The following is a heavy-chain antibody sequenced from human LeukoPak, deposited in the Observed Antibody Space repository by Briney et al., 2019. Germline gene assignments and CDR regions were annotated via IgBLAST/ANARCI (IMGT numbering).Heavy chain of an antibody. D-gene: IGHD6-19*01. CDR3: ASGAYSSGWYNLDY. Sequence: GGSLRLSCAASGFTFSNYGMHWVRQAPGKGLEWVAFIRYDGSNKYYADSVKGRFTISRDNSKNTLYLQMNSLRAEDTAVYYCASGAYSSGWYNLDYWGQGTLVTVSS. J-gene: IGHJ4*02. V-gene: IGHV3-30*02. CDR1: GFTFSNYG. CDR2: IRYDGSNK.